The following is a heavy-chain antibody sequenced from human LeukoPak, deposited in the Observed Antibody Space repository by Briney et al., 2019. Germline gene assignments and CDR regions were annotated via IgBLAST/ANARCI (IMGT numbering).Heavy chain of an antibody. D-gene: IGHD3-3*01. CDR1: GFSFSNYW. CDR3: ARDSGRFLEWITYVDV. V-gene: IGHV3-7*01. J-gene: IGHJ6*03. Sequence: PGGSLRLSCAASGFSFSNYWMSWFRQTPRKGLEWVGNIKEDGSEKYYLDSVKGRFTISRDNTHNSVFLLMSSLRAEDTAVYYCARDSGRFLEWITYVDVWGKGTTVTVSS. CDR2: IKEDGSEK.